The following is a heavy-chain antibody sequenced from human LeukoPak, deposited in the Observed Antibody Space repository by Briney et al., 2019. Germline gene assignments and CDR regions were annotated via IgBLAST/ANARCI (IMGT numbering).Heavy chain of an antibody. D-gene: IGHD6-19*01. V-gene: IGHV3-9*01. J-gene: IGHJ4*02. CDR3: VKSANAFSGSFDPGYFDY. Sequence: GSSLRLSCAPSGFSFDDYAMHWVPQAPGTGLEWVSGISWNGGDIGYADSVKGRITISRDDAKKSLYLQMNSLRPEDTALYYCVKSANAFSGSFDPGYFDYWGQGTLVTVPS. CDR2: ISWNGGDI. CDR1: GFSFDDYA.